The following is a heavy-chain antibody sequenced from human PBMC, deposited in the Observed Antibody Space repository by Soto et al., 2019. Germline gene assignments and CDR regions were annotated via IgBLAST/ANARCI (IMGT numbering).Heavy chain of an antibody. CDR3: ARIADCSTTSCSFPSRFHVRGYYYYYGLDV. CDR1: TYAFTSYG. CDR2: ISAYNGNS. D-gene: IGHD2-2*01. V-gene: IGHV1-18*04. J-gene: IGHJ6*02. Sequence: QVQLVQSGAEVKKPGASVKVTCKASTYAFTSYGITWVRQAPGQGLEWVGWISAYNGNSNYAQKYEGRGTMTKDTSTSTAYMELSSLRSDDTAVYYCARIADCSTTSCSFPSRFHVRGYYYYYGLDVWGQGTTVTVSS.